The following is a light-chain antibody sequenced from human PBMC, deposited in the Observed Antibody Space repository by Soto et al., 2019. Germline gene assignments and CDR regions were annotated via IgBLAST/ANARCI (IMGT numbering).Light chain of an antibody. CDR1: SSDVGGYNY. V-gene: IGLV2-14*01. Sequence: QPVLTQPASVSGSPGQSITISCTGTSSDVGGYNYVSWYQQHPGKAPKVLIYEVTTRPSGVSNRFSGSKSGNTASLTISGLQADDEADYYCVSFTPTSTLVVFGGGTKLTVL. CDR3: VSFTPTSTLVV. J-gene: IGLJ2*01. CDR2: EVT.